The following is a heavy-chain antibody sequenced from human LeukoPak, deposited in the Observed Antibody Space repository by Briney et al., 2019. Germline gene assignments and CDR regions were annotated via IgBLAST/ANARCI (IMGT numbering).Heavy chain of an antibody. V-gene: IGHV3-30-3*01. Sequence: PGGSLRLSCAASGFTFSSYAMHWVRQAPGKGLEWVAVISYDGSNKYYADSVKGRFTISRDNSKNTLYLQMNSLRAEDTAVYYCARDRDEGGVIYSHFDYWGQGTLVTVSS. J-gene: IGHJ4*02. CDR2: ISYDGSNK. D-gene: IGHD5-18*01. CDR3: ARDRDEGGVIYSHFDY. CDR1: GFTFSSYA.